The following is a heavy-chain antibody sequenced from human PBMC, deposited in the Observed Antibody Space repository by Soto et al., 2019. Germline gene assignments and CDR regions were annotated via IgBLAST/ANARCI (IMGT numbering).Heavy chain of an antibody. Sequence: SETLSLAFSLSGGSIISTSYPWGWIRQPPGKGLEWIGTFYYSENTYYNPSLKSRVTISVDTSKNQFSLKLSSVTAADTAVYYCAKLAGYCSGNSCHGDYAMDVWGQGTTVTVS. J-gene: IGHJ6*02. CDR3: AKLAGYCSGNSCHGDYAMDV. CDR1: GGSIISTSYP. V-gene: IGHV4-39*01. D-gene: IGHD2-2*01. CDR2: FYYSENT.